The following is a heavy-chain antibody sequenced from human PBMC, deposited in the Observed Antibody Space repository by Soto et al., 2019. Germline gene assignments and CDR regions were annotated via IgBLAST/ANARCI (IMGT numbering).Heavy chain of an antibody. CDR2: MNPNSGNT. J-gene: IGHJ4*02. D-gene: IGHD6-19*01. V-gene: IGHV1-8*01. CDR3: ARPSFLIPVADH. CDR1: GYSFTSYD. Sequence: EASVKVSCKASGYSFTSYDINWVRQATGQGLEWMGWMNPNSGNTDYGQNFQGRVTMTRDTSTRTAYMELSSLRSEDTAVYFCARPSFLIPVADHWGQGTLVTVSS.